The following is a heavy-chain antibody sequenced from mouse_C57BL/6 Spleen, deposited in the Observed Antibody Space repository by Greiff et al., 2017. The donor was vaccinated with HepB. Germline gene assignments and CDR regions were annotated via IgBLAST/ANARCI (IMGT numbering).Heavy chain of an antibody. CDR2: ISYSGST. J-gene: IGHJ3*01. V-gene: IGHV3-1*01. Sequence: EVKLQESGPGMVKPSQSLSLTCTVTGYSITSGYDWHWIRHFPGNKLEWMGYISYSGSTNYNPSLKSRISITDDTSKNHFFLKLNSVTTEDTATYYCARAYDYDPFAYWGQGTLVTVSA. CDR3: ARAYDYDPFAY. D-gene: IGHD2-4*01. CDR1: GYSITSGYD.